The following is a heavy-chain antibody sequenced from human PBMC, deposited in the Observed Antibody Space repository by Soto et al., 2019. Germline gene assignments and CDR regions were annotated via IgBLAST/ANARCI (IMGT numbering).Heavy chain of an antibody. J-gene: IGHJ4*02. V-gene: IGHV3-74*01. CDR3: ARASGYGDYGRFSSTQLIDY. D-gene: IGHD4-17*01. Sequence: GGSLRLSCAASGFTFSSYWMHWVRQAPGRGLVWVSRLNTDGSTTSYADSVKGRFTISRDNAKNSLYLKMNSLRAEDTAVYYCARASGYGDYGRFSSTQLIDYWGQGTLVTVSS. CDR1: GFTFSSYW. CDR2: LNTDGSTT.